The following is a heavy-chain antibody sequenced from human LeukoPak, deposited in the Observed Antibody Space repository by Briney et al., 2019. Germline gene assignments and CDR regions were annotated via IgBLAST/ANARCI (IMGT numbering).Heavy chain of an antibody. CDR1: GFTFSSYA. CDR2: ISGSGGST. V-gene: IGHV3-23*01. CDR3: ARDRNRMIQLGAFDI. Sequence: LSGGSLRLSCAASGFTFSSYAMSWVRQAPGKGLEWVSAISGSGGSTYYADSVKGRFTISRDNSKNTLYLQMGSLRAEDMAVYYCARDRNRMIQLGAFDIWGQGTMVTVSS. J-gene: IGHJ3*02. D-gene: IGHD1-1*01.